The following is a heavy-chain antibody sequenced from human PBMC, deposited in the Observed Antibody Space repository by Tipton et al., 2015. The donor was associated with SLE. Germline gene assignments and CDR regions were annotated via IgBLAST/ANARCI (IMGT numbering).Heavy chain of an antibody. V-gene: IGHV4-59*01. CDR1: GGSISSFY. CDR3: TKDGDMATNDAFDS. Sequence: TLSLTCTVSGGSISSFYWSWIRQPPGKGLEWIGYIYYSGSTNYNPSLKSRVTISVDTSKNQLSLKLRSVTAADTAVYYCTKDGDMATNDAFDSWGRGTMVTLSS. D-gene: IGHD5-24*01. J-gene: IGHJ3*02. CDR2: IYYSGST.